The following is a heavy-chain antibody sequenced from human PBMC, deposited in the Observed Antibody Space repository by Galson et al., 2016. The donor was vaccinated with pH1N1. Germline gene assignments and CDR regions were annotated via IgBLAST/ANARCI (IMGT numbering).Heavy chain of an antibody. CDR2: IIPVLGTP. CDR1: GDNFNFFA. CDR3: ARDRGFLSVTTSAFDT. J-gene: IGHJ3*02. D-gene: IGHD4-17*01. Sequence: SVKVSCKASGDNFNFFAISWVRQAPGQGLEWLGGIIPVLGTPTYAQRFQGRVTITVSRDNAKNSLYLQMNSLRGGDTAVYYCARDRGFLSVTTSAFDTWGQGTIVTVSS. V-gene: IGHV1-69*10.